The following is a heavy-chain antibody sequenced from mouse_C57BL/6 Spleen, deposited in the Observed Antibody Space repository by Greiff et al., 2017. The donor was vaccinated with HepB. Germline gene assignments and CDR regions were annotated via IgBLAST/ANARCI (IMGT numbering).Heavy chain of an antibody. CDR2: ISNLAYSI. J-gene: IGHJ3*01. CDR3: ARHEAGASYGFAY. Sequence: EVMLVESGGGLVQPGGSLKLSCAASGFTFSDYGMAWVRQAPRKGPEWVAFISNLAYSIYYADTVTGRFTISSVNAKNTLYLEMCSLRSGDTAMYSCARHEAGASYGFAYWDQGTLVTVAA. V-gene: IGHV5-15*04. D-gene: IGHD1-1*01. CDR1: GFTFSDYG.